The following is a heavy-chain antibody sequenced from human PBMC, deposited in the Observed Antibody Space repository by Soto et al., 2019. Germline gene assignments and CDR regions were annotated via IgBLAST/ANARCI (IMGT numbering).Heavy chain of an antibody. CDR3: ERASGRMYYDTWSGYDYGIDV. V-gene: IGHV4-59*01. J-gene: IGHJ6*02. D-gene: IGHD3-3*01. Sequence: SETLSLTCTVAGGSISGYSWSWIRQTPGKGLEWMGYISYSGKSNYNPSRKSRVTISVDTSKNQFSLKLRSVTAADTAVYFCERASGRMYYDTWSGYDYGIDVWGQGTTVTVSS. CDR2: ISYSGKS. CDR1: GGSISGYS.